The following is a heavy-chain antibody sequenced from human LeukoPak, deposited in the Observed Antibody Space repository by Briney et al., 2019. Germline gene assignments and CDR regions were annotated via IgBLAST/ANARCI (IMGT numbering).Heavy chain of an antibody. Sequence: SVKVSCKASGGTFSSYAISWVRQAPGQGLEWMGGIIPIFGTANYAQKFQGKVTITADESTSTAYMELSSLRSEDTAVYYCARSFPNMVVPAAAPAPEFDPWDQETLV. CDR2: IIPIFGTA. CDR3: ARSFPNMVVPAAAPAPEFDP. CDR1: GGTFSSYA. J-gene: IGHJ5*01. V-gene: IGHV1-69*13. D-gene: IGHD2-2*01.